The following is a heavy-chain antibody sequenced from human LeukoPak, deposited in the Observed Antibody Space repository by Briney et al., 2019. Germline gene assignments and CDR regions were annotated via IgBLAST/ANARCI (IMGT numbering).Heavy chain of an antibody. J-gene: IGHJ4*02. CDR3: ARGSSGYSYGFNLNFDY. CDR2: IYYSGST. CDR1: GGSISSSSYY. D-gene: IGHD5-18*01. Sequence: SETLSLTCTVSGGSISSSSYYWGWIRQPPGKGLEWIGSIYYSGSTYYNPSLKSRVTISVGTSKNQFSLKLSSVTAADTAVYYCARGSSGYSYGFNLNFDYWGQGTLVTVSS. V-gene: IGHV4-39*07.